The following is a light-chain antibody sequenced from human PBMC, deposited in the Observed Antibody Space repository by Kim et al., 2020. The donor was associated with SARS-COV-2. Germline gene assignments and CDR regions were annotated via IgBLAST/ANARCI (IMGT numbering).Light chain of an antibody. J-gene: IGLJ3*02. CDR1: SSNIGNKY. CDR2: DNN. V-gene: IGLV1-51*01. Sequence: QKVTISCSGSSSNIGNKYVSWYQQLPGTAPKLLIYDNNKRPSGIPDRFSGSKSGTSATLGITGLQTGDEADYYCGTWDSSLSAGGVFGGGTQLTVL. CDR3: GTWDSSLSAGGV.